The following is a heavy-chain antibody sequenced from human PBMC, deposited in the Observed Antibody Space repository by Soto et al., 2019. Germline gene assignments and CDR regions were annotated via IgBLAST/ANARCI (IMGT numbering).Heavy chain of an antibody. CDR2: INAGNGNT. Sequence: GASVKVSCKASGYTFTSYAMHWVRQAPGQRLEWMGWINAGNGNTKYSQKFQGRVTITRDTSASTAYMELSSLRSEDTAVYYCARYRYNWNYQYNWFDPWGQGTLVPVSS. CDR3: ARYRYNWNYQYNWFDP. D-gene: IGHD1-7*01. J-gene: IGHJ5*02. CDR1: GYTFTSYA. V-gene: IGHV1-3*01.